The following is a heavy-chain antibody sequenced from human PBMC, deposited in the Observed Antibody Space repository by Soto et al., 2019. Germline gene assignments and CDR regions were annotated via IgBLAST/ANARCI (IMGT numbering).Heavy chain of an antibody. Sequence: PSETLSLTCTVSGGCISSYYWSWLRQPPGKGLEWIGYIYYSGSTNYNPSLKSRVTISVDTSKNQFSLKLSSVTAADTAVYYCARDRAAAGTSYYYYGMDVWGQGTTVTVSS. CDR3: ARDRAAAGTSYYYYGMDV. CDR1: GGCISSYY. J-gene: IGHJ6*02. CDR2: IYYSGST. D-gene: IGHD6-13*01. V-gene: IGHV4-59*01.